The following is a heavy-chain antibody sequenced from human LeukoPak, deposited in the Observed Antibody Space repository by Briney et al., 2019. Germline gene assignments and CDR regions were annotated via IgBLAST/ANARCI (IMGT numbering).Heavy chain of an antibody. J-gene: IGHJ4*02. Sequence: EASVKVSCKASGYIFTTYGISWVRQAPGQGLEWMGWISANSGNTNYAQKLQGRVSMTTDTSTSTAYMELRSLRSDDTAVYYCARCYDFWSDYIYRGFDSWGQGTLVTVSS. CDR1: GYIFTTYG. V-gene: IGHV1-18*01. CDR3: ARCYDFWSDYIYRGFDS. D-gene: IGHD3-3*01. CDR2: ISANSGNT.